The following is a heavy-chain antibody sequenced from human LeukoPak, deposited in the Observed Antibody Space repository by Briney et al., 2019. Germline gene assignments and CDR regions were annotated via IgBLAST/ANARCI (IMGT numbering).Heavy chain of an antibody. CDR2: INHSGST. V-gene: IGHV4-34*09. J-gene: IGHJ3*02. D-gene: IGHD1-14*01. Sequence: SETLSLTWAVYGGSFSSYYLSWIRQPPGKGLEWIGEINHSGSTNYNPSLKSRIIMSIDTSENQFSLKLSSVTAADTAMYYCTRVSLTSGAAIYIWGQGTVVTVSS. CDR1: GGSFSSYY. CDR3: TRVSLTSGAAIYI.